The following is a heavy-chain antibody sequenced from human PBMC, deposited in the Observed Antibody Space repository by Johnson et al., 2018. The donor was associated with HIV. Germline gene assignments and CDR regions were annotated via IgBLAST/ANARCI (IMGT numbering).Heavy chain of an antibody. D-gene: IGHD1-26*01. CDR1: GFTFNTYV. CDR3: AKAILGGNYDRDDAYDI. Sequence: MQLVESGGGLVKPGGSLRLSCAASGFTFNTYVMNWVRQAPGKGLEWVSLIAASGDSTYYADSVRGRFAISRDNSKNTLYLQMNSLRTEDTAVYYCAKAILGGNYDRDDAYDIWGQGTMVTVSS. J-gene: IGHJ3*02. V-gene: IGHV3-23*04. CDR2: IAASGDST.